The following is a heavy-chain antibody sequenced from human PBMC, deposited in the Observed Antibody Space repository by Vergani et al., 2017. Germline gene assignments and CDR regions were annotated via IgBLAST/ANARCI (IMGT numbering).Heavy chain of an antibody. Sequence: EVHLEESGGGLVQPGGSLRLSCAASGFTFGDYYMAWIRLAPGKGLDWVASIKRDGTETFYVDSVKGRFTISRVNAKTTLYLQKNSLRDEDRGVYYCARISGGSAPYLHYWGQGTLVTVAS. D-gene: IGHD2-15*01. V-gene: IGHV3-7*01. CDR1: GFTFGDYY. CDR3: ARISGGSAPYLHY. J-gene: IGHJ1*01. CDR2: IKRDGTET.